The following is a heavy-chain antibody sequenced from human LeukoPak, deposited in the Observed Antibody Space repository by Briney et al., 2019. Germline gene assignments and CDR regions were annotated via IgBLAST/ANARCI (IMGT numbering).Heavy chain of an antibody. D-gene: IGHD1-26*01. CDR3: AIIVSGSYSSSFVDY. Sequence: ASVKVSCKASGYTFISYGISWVRQAPGQGLEWMGWISAYNGNTNYAQKFQGRVTMTTDTSTSTAYMELRSLRSDDTAMYYCAIIVSGSYSSSFVDYWGQGTLVTVSS. V-gene: IGHV1-18*01. J-gene: IGHJ4*02. CDR1: GYTFISYG. CDR2: ISAYNGNT.